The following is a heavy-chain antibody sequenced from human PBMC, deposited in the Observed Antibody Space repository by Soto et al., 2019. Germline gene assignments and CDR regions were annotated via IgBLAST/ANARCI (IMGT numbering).Heavy chain of an antibody. Sequence: EVQLVESGGGLVQPGESLRLSCSAPAFTFSPYAMHWVRQAPGKGLEYVSGISSNGGSTYFADSVKGRFIISRDKPKNTVYLQMTSLRGEDTALYYCVKDMAAAGFSPEDWGQGTLVTVSS. J-gene: IGHJ4*02. V-gene: IGHV3-64D*06. D-gene: IGHD6-13*01. CDR3: VKDMAAAGFSPED. CDR2: ISSNGGST. CDR1: AFTFSPYA.